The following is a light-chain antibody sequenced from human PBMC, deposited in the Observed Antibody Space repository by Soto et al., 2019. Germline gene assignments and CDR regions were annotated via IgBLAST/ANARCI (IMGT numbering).Light chain of an antibody. CDR3: QQYSGIWT. CDR1: QSISSW. J-gene: IGKJ1*01. V-gene: IGKV1-5*03. Sequence: DIQMTQSPSTLSASVGDRITITCRASQSISSWLAWYQQKPGKAPKLPIYKASTLESGVPSRFSGSGSGTEFTLTISSLQPDDFATYYCQQYSGIWTFGQGTKVEIK. CDR2: KAS.